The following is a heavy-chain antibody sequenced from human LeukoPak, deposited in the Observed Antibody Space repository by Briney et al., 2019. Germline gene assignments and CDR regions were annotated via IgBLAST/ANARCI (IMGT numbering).Heavy chain of an antibody. V-gene: IGHV4-30-2*01. CDR2: IYYDEST. CDR1: GGSINNEGIY. CDR3: ASEKIYWGRYYFDY. J-gene: IGHJ4*02. D-gene: IGHD7-27*01. Sequence: SQTLSLTCTVSGGSINNEGIYWTWIRQPPGKGLQWIGYIYYDESTYYNPFLKSRATISVDRSKNQVSLKLSSVTAADTAVYYCASEKIYWGRYYFDYWGQGTLVTVSS.